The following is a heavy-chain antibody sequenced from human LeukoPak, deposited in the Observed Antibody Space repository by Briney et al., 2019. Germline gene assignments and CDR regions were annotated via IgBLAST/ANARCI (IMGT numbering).Heavy chain of an antibody. J-gene: IGHJ4*02. CDR3: VKDVSLGFCSGGSCSAHFDY. D-gene: IGHD2-15*01. CDR2: ISWNSGSR. CDR1: GFTFDNYA. V-gene: IGHV3-9*03. Sequence: PGRSLRLSCAASGFTFDNYAMHWFRQGPGKGLEWVSGISWNSGSRVYVDSVRGRFTISRDNAKNSLYLQMDSLRPEDMALYYCVKDVSLGFCSGGSCSAHFDYWGQGTLVTVSS.